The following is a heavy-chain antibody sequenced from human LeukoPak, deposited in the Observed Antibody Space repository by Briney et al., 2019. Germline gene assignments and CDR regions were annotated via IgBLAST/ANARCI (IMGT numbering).Heavy chain of an antibody. CDR3: ARRSSGWDAFDI. CDR2: IIPILGIA. D-gene: IGHD6-19*01. Sequence: GSSVKVSCKASGGTFSSYAISWVRQAPGQGLEWMGRIIPILGIANYAQKFQGRVTITADKSTSTAYMELSSLRPEDTAVYYCARRSSGWDAFDIWGQGTMVTVSS. V-gene: IGHV1-69*04. CDR1: GGTFSSYA. J-gene: IGHJ3*02.